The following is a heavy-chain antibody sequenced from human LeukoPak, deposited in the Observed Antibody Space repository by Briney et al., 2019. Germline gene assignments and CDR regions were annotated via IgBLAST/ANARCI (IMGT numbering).Heavy chain of an antibody. V-gene: IGHV4-59*12. J-gene: IGHJ4*02. CDR1: GGSISSYY. D-gene: IGHD7-27*01. CDR2: IYYSGST. CDR3: ARGSRYWGLDY. Sequence: SETLSLTCTVSGGSISSYYWSWIRQPPGKGLEWIGYIYYSGSTNYNPSLKSRVTISVDTSKNQFSLKLSSVTAADTAVYYCARGSRYWGLDYWGQGTLVTVSS.